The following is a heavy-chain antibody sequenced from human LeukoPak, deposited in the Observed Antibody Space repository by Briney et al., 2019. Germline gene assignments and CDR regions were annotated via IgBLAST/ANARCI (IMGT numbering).Heavy chain of an antibody. V-gene: IGHV3-66*01. CDR3: ARTPPVSYYYDSSGYYPPDY. D-gene: IGHD3-22*01. Sequence: GGSLRLSCAASGFTVSSNYMSWVRQAPGKGLEWVSVIYSGGSTYYADSVKGRFTISRDNSKNTLYLQMNSLRAEDTAVYYCARTPPVSYYYDSSGYYPPDYWGQGTLVTVSS. J-gene: IGHJ4*02. CDR1: GFTVSSNY. CDR2: IYSGGST.